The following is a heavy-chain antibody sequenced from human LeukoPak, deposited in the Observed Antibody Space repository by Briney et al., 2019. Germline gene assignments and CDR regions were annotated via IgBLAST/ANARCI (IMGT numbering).Heavy chain of an antibody. J-gene: IGHJ3*02. CDR2: FDPEDGET. V-gene: IGHV1-24*01. CDR1: GYTLTELS. Sequence: ASVKVSCKVSGYTLTELSMHWVRQAPGKGLEWMGGFDPEDGETIYAQKFQGRVTMTEDTSTGTAYMELSSLRSEDTAVYYCATVLSIAVAGSDAFDIWGQGTMVTVSS. CDR3: ATVLSIAVAGSDAFDI. D-gene: IGHD6-19*01.